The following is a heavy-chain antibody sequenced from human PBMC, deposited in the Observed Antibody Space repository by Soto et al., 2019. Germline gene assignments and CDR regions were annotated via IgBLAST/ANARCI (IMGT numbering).Heavy chain of an antibody. CDR1: GFTFSGYG. CDR2: IWYDGSNK. J-gene: IGHJ3*02. V-gene: IGHV3-33*01. D-gene: IGHD6-13*01. CDR3: ARDEAAAGLDAFDI. Sequence: GGSLRLSCAASGFTFSGYGMHWVRQPPGKGLEWVAVIWYDGSNKYYADSVKGRFTISRDNSKNTLYLQMNSLRAEDTAAYYCARDEAAAGLDAFDIWGQGTMVTVSS.